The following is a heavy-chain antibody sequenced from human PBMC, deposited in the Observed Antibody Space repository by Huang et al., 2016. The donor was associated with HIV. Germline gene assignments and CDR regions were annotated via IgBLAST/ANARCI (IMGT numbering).Heavy chain of an antibody. V-gene: IGHV4-39*01. D-gene: IGHD6-13*01. CDR2: TNHSRST. Sequence: QLQLQESGPGLVKPSEALSLTCTVSGGSISSSSYYWGVLRPPPGKGREWIGSTNHSRSTYLSPSRKNRVIISVDTSKNQFSLKLSSVTAADTAVYYCALHWYTSSWYYDYFDYWGQGTLVTVSS. CDR3: ALHWYTSSWYYDYFDY. J-gene: IGHJ4*02. CDR1: GGSISSSSYY.